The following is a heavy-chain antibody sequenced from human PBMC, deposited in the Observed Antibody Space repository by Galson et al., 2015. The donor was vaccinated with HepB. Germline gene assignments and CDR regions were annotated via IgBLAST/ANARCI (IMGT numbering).Heavy chain of an antibody. J-gene: IGHJ4*02. CDR2: ISSSSSTI. D-gene: IGHD6-19*01. Sequence: SLRLSCAASGFTFSSYSMNWVRQAPGKGLEWVSYISSSSSTIYYADSVKGRFTISRNNAKNSLYLQMNSLRDEDTAVYYCARVPYSSDRYVYWGQGTLVTVSS. V-gene: IGHV3-48*02. CDR3: ARVPYSSDRYVY. CDR1: GFTFSSYS.